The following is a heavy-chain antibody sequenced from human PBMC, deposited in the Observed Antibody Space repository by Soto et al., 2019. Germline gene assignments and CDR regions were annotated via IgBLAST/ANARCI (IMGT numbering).Heavy chain of an antibody. Sequence: EVQLVESGGGLVQPGGSLRLSCAASGFTFFAYWIHWVRQVPGKGLVWVSRINSDGSNTSYADSVRGRFTISRDNSKNTVYLQMNSLTAEDTAVYYCAKECDCGDYAGENWFDSWGQGSLVTVSS. CDR2: INSDGSNT. D-gene: IGHD4-17*01. V-gene: IGHV3-74*01. J-gene: IGHJ5*01. CDR1: GFTFFAYW. CDR3: AKECDCGDYAGENWFDS.